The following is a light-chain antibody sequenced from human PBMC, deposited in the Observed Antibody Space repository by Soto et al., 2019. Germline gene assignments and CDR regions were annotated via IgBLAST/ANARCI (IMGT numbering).Light chain of an antibody. CDR3: ASYTTSSTYV. CDR1: SSDVGAFNY. J-gene: IGLJ1*01. V-gene: IGLV2-14*03. CDR2: DVS. Sequence: QSVLTQPASVSGSPRQSIAISCTGTSSDVGAFNYVSWYQQHPGKAPKFMIFDVSSRPSGVSDRFSGSKSGNTASLTISGLQTEDEADYYCASYTTSSTYVFGTGTKATVL.